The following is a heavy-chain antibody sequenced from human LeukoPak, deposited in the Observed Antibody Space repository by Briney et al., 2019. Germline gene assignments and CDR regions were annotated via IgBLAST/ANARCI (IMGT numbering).Heavy chain of an antibody. D-gene: IGHD3-10*01. CDR1: GFIFSNSW. V-gene: IGHV3-7*01. CDR2: INQHGNET. CDR3: ARDYGDF. J-gene: IGHJ4*02. Sequence: GGSLRLSCEPSGFIFSNSWMSWVRQAPGKGLEWVANINQHGNETYYVDSVKGRFTISRDNAKNSLYLQMDRLRAEDAALYYCARDYGDFWGQGTLVTVSS.